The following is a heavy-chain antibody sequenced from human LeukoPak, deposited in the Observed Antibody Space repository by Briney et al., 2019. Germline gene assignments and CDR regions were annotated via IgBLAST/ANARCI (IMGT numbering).Heavy chain of an antibody. CDR1: GGSISSYY. Sequence: PSETLSLTCTVSGGSISSYYWGWIRQPPGKGLEWIGSIFYSGSTYYNPSLKSRVTISVDRSKNQFSLKLSSVTAADTAVYYCARGRTVTGDAFDIWGQGTMVTVSS. D-gene: IGHD4-17*01. CDR3: ARGRTVTGDAFDI. CDR2: IFYSGST. V-gene: IGHV4-39*07. J-gene: IGHJ3*02.